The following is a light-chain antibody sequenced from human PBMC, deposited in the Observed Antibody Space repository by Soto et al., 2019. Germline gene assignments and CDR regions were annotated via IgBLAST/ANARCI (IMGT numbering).Light chain of an antibody. CDR2: DAS. CDR1: QSISGRY. CDR3: QQYGSSPLT. J-gene: IGKJ4*01. Sequence: ETVLTQSPGTLSLSPGERASLSCRASQSISGRYLAWYQQKPGQAPSLLIYDASSRATGIPDRFSGSGSGTDFILTISRLEPEDCAVYYCQQYGSSPLTFGRGTRVEIK. V-gene: IGKV3-20*01.